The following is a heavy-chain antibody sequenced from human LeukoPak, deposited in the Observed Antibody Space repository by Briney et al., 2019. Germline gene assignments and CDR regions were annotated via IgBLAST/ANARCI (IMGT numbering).Heavy chain of an antibody. CDR3: ARDGYSSSWEDGPFDP. D-gene: IGHD6-13*01. CDR2: INTNTGDP. CDR1: GYTFTSYG. V-gene: IGHV7-4-1*02. J-gene: IGHJ5*02. Sequence: ASVKVSCKASGYTFTSYGISWVRQAPGQGLEWMGWINTNTGDPTYAQGFTGRFVFSLDTSVSTAYLQISSLKAEDTAVYYCARDGYSSSWEDGPFDPWGQGTLVTVSS.